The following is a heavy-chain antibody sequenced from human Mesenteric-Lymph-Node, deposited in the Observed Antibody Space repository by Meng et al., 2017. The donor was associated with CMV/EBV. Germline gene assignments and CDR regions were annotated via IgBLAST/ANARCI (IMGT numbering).Heavy chain of an antibody. CDR2: TYYRSKWYY. D-gene: IGHD6-6*01. Sequence: SCAISGDTVSTNSAAWNWIRQSPSRGLEWLGGTYYRSKWYYDYAISVKSRITINPDTSKNQFSLQLNSVTPEDTAVYYCAREWSSSFDYWGQGTLVTVS. CDR1: GDTVSTNSAA. J-gene: IGHJ4*02. CDR3: AREWSSSFDY. V-gene: IGHV6-1*01.